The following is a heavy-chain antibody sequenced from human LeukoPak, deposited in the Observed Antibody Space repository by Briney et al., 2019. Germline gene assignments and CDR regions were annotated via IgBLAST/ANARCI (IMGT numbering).Heavy chain of an antibody. V-gene: IGHV4-4*07. J-gene: IGHJ5*02. CDR1: GGSMSNYY. Sequence: SETLSLTCAVSGGSMSNYYWTWFRQPAGKGLEWIGRIYTNGRTRYNPSLKSRVTMSVDTSKNQVSMNLRSVSAAGTAVYYCARDEESWGQGALVTVSS. CDR3: ARDEES. D-gene: IGHD3-10*01. CDR2: IYTNGRT.